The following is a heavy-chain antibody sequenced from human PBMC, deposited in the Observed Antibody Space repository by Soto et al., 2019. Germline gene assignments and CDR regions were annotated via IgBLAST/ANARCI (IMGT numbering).Heavy chain of an antibody. CDR3: ARHTFDWLSELDY. Sequence: ASETLSLTCTVSGGSISSSSYYWGWIRQPPGKGLEWIGSIYYSGSTYYNPSLKSRVTISVDTSKNQFSLKLSSVTAADTAVYYCARHTFDWLSELDYWGQGTLVTVSS. V-gene: IGHV4-39*01. J-gene: IGHJ4*02. CDR2: IYYSGST. CDR1: GGSISSSSYY. D-gene: IGHD3-9*01.